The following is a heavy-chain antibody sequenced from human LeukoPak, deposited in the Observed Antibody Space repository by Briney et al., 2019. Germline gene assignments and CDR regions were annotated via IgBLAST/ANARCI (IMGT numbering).Heavy chain of an antibody. CDR2: INPNSGGT. CDR3: ARSGLAVAGTIVGWFDP. J-gene: IGHJ5*02. Sequence: ASVKVSCKASGYTFTGYYMHWVRQAPGQGLEWMGWINPNSGGTNYAQKFQGRVTMTRDTSISTAYMELSRLRSDDTAVYYCARSGLAVAGTIVGWFDPWGQGTLVTVSS. V-gene: IGHV1-2*02. CDR1: GYTFTGYY. D-gene: IGHD6-19*01.